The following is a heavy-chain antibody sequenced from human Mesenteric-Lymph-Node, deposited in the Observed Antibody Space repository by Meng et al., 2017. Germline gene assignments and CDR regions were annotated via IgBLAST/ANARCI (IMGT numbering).Heavy chain of an antibody. CDR2: IIPIFGTA. J-gene: IGHJ3*02. V-gene: IGHV1-69*06. CDR3: ARGYDYVWGSYRYTDDAFDI. D-gene: IGHD3-16*02. CDR1: GGTFSSYA. Sequence: SVKVSCKASGGTFSSYAISWVRQAPGQGLEWMGGIIPIFGTANYAQKFQGRVTITADKSTSTAYMELSSLRSEDTAVYYCARGYDYVWGSYRYTDDAFDIWGQGTMVTVSS.